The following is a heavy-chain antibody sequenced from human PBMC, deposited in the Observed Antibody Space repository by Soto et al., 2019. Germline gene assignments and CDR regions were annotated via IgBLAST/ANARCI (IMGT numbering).Heavy chain of an antibody. CDR3: ARDARIAASPIDL. J-gene: IGHJ4*02. D-gene: IGHD6-6*01. Sequence: EVQLVESGGGVVQPGGSLRLSCVISGFTFDMFWMHWVRQVPGKGLMWVAYINGQGSSTKYADSVKGRFTISRDNAKNTFFLEMNSLRAEDTSVYYCARDARIAASPIDLWGQGTLVAVSS. CDR1: GFTFDMFW. V-gene: IGHV3-74*01. CDR2: INGQGSST.